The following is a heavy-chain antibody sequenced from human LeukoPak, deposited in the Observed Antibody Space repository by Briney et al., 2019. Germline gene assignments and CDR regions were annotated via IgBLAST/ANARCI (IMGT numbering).Heavy chain of an antibody. Sequence: SETLSLTCAVSDDSFSSHYWTWIRQPPGKGLEWIGYISYIGSTNYNPSLKSRVTISIDTSKNQFSLKLSSVTAADTAVYYYARDLVTVTKGFDIWGQGTMVSVSS. CDR1: DDSFSSHY. CDR2: ISYIGST. D-gene: IGHD4-17*01. J-gene: IGHJ3*02. V-gene: IGHV4-59*11. CDR3: ARDLVTVTKGFDI.